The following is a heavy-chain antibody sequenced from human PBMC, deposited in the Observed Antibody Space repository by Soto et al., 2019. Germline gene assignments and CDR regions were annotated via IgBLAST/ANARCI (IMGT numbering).Heavy chain of an antibody. D-gene: IGHD3-3*01. V-gene: IGHV4-31*03. CDR2: IYYSGST. CDR3: ARGAYDFWSGYYGYFDL. J-gene: IGHJ2*01. Sequence: PSETLSLTCTVSGGSISSGGYYWSWIRQHPGKGLEWIGYIYYSGSTYYNPSLKSRVTISVDTSKNQFSLKLSSVTAADTAVYYCARGAYDFWSGYYGYFDLWGRGTLVTVSS. CDR1: GGSISSGGYY.